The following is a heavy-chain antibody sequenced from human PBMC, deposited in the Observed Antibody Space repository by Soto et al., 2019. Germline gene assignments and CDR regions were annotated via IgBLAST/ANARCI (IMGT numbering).Heavy chain of an antibody. CDR2: ISGSGGGDST. J-gene: IGHJ4*02. D-gene: IGHD1-20*01. Sequence: GGPLRLSCAVSGFTFSSRAMSWVRQAPGQGLEWVSGISGSGGGDSTYYTASVKGRFTISGDDSKNTLYLQMSSLRAEDTAIYYCAKEILNWNDGGFDYWGQGTLVTVSS. CDR1: GFTFSSRA. CDR3: AKEILNWNDGGFDY. V-gene: IGHV3-23*01.